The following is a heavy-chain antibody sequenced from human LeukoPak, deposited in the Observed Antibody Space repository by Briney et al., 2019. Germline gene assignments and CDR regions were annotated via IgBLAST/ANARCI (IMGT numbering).Heavy chain of an antibody. CDR1: GGSIRNLNHY. J-gene: IGHJ4*02. CDR3: AREEMDTIKFDY. Sequence: SETLSLTCTVSGGSIRNLNHYWSWIRQPAGKGLEWIGRIYASGSTNYNPSLKSRVTISVDTSKNQFSLKLSSVTAADTAVYYCAREEMDTIKFDYWGQGTLVTVSS. V-gene: IGHV4-61*02. CDR2: IYASGST. D-gene: IGHD5-24*01.